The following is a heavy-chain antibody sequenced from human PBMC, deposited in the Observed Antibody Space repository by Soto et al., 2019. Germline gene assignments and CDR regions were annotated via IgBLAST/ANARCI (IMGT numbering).Heavy chain of an antibody. Sequence: ASLKVSCKASGDTFTIYGISWVRQAPGQGLEWMGWISAYNGNTNYAQKLQGRVTMTTDTSTSTAYMELRSLRSDDTAVYYCARGLVGGDYYYYGMDVWGQGTTVTVSS. V-gene: IGHV1-18*04. J-gene: IGHJ6*02. CDR1: GDTFTIYG. D-gene: IGHD1-26*01. CDR2: ISAYNGNT. CDR3: ARGLVGGDYYYYGMDV.